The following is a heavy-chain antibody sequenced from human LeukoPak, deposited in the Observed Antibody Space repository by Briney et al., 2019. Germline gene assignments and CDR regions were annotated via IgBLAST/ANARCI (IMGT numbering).Heavy chain of an antibody. CDR2: IIPILGIA. V-gene: IGHV1-69*04. Sequence: SVKVSCKASGGTFSSYAISWVRQAPGQGLEWMGRIIPILGIANYAQKFQGRVTITADKSTSTAYMELSSLRSEDTAVYYCAKAELGVDTFFDYWGQGTLVTVSS. D-gene: IGHD3-3*01. CDR1: GGTFSSYA. CDR3: AKAELGVDTFFDY. J-gene: IGHJ4*02.